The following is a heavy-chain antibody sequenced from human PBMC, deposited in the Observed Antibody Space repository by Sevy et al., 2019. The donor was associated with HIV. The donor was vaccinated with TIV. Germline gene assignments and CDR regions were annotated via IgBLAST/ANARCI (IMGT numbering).Heavy chain of an antibody. CDR1: GDSVSSNSAA. CDR3: AREAFDSGGYLQKKFDY. V-gene: IGHV6-1*01. Sequence: SQTLSLTCAISGDSVSSNSAAWSWIRQSPSRGLEYLGRTYYRSKWYNDYAISLKSRITISPDTSNNHFSLQLGAVSPEVTAVYYCAREAFDSGGYLQKKFDYRGQGTLVTVSS. CDR2: TYYRSKWYN. D-gene: IGHD3-22*01. J-gene: IGHJ4*02.